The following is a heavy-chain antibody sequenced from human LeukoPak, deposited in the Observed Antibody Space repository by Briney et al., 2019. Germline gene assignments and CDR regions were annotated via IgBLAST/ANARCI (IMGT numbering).Heavy chain of an antibody. J-gene: IGHJ5*02. D-gene: IGHD6-19*01. Sequence: ASVKVSCKASGYTFTGYYMHWVRQAPGQGLEWMVRINPNSGGTNYAQKLQGRVTITRDTSISTAYMELSRLRSDDTAVYYCARVVAVAKNWFDPWGQGTLVTVSS. CDR2: INPNSGGT. CDR1: GYTFTGYY. CDR3: ARVVAVAKNWFDP. V-gene: IGHV1-2*06.